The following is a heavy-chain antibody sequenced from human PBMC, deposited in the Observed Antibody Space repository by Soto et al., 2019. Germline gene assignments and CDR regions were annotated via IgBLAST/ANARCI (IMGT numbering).Heavy chain of an antibody. D-gene: IGHD6-19*01. CDR1: GYTFTSYY. CDR2: INPSGGST. V-gene: IGHV1-46*03. J-gene: IGHJ4*02. Sequence: ASGKVSCKASGYTFTSYYMLWVRQAPGQGLEWMGIINPSGGSTSYAQKFQGRVTMTRDTSTSTVYMELSSLRSEDTAVYYCAKTVAGGFEYYFDYWGQGTLVTVSS. CDR3: AKTVAGGFEYYFDY.